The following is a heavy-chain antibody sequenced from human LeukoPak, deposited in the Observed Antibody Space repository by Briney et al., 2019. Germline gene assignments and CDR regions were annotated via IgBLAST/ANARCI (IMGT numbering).Heavy chain of an antibody. CDR1: GYTFTDYD. J-gene: IGHJ5*02. V-gene: IGHV1-8*01. CDR2: INPNSGST. Sequence: ASVKVSCKASGYTFTDYDIHWVRQATGHGLEWMGWINPNSGSTGYAQKFQGRVTLTRNISIRITYMELSGLRDEDTAVYFCARTGTTVGDWIDPWGQGTLVTVSS. CDR3: ARTGTTVGDWIDP. D-gene: IGHD1-1*01.